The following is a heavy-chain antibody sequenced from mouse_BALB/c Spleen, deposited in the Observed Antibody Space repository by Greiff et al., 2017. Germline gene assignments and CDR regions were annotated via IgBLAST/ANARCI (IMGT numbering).Heavy chain of an antibody. CDR3: ARKGGSSDYYAMDY. CDR1: GYTFTSYW. D-gene: IGHD1-1*01. V-gene: IGHV1-87*01. J-gene: IGHJ4*01. Sequence: VQLQQSGAELARPGASVKLSCKASGYTFTSYWMQWVKQRPGQGLEWIGAIYPGDGDTRYTQKFKGKATLTADKSSSTAYMQLSSLASEDSAVYYCARKGGSSDYYAMDYWGQGTSVTVSS. CDR2: IYPGDGDT.